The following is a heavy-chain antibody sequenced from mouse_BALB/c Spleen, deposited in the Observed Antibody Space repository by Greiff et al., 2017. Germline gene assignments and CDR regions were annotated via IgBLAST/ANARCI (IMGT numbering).Heavy chain of an antibody. V-gene: IGHV5-6*01. Sequence: EVMLVESGGDLVKPGGSLKLSCAASGFTFSSYGMSWVRQTPDKRLEWVATISSGGSYTYYPDSVKGRFTISRDNAKNTLYLQMSSLKCEDTAMYYCARRRVYAFDYWGQGTTLTVSS. CDR3: ARRRVYAFDY. CDR1: GFTFSSYG. J-gene: IGHJ2*01. CDR2: ISSGGSYT.